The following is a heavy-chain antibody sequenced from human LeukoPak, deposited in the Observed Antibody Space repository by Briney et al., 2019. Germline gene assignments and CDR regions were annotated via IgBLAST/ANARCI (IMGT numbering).Heavy chain of an antibody. D-gene: IGHD3-22*01. V-gene: IGHV3-23*01. Sequence: GGSLRLSCAASGFTFSSYAMSWVRQAPGKGLEWVSTFSGSGGNTYYADSVKGRFTISRDNSKNTLYLQMNSLRAEDTAVYYCARQRSTAYYDSSGLPYDAFDIWGQGTMVTVSS. CDR2: FSGSGGNT. CDR1: GFTFSSYA. J-gene: IGHJ3*02. CDR3: ARQRSTAYYDSSGLPYDAFDI.